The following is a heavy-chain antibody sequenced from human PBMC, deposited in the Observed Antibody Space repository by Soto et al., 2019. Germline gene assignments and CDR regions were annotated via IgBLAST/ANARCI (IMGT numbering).Heavy chain of an antibody. V-gene: IGHV4-59*01. D-gene: IGHD3-3*01. CDR3: ARAPFDTIFGVVIPPYYYGMDV. Sequence: SETLSLTCTVSGGSISSYYWSWIRQPPGKGLEWIGYIYYSGSTNYNPSLKSRVTISVETSKNQFSLKLSSVTAADTAVYYCARAPFDTIFGVVIPPYYYGMDVWGQGTTVTVSS. CDR2: IYYSGST. J-gene: IGHJ6*02. CDR1: GGSISSYY.